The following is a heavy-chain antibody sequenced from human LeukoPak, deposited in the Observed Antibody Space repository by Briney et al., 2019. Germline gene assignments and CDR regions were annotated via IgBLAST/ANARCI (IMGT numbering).Heavy chain of an antibody. CDR1: GFTFSSYT. J-gene: IGHJ4*02. D-gene: IGHD6-19*01. V-gene: IGHV3-21*01. Sequence: PGGSLRLSCAASGFTFSSYTMNWVRQAPGKGLEWVSSISSSSSSYIYYADSVKGRFTISRDNARNSLYLQMNSLRAEDTAVYYCARDVTSGWNGFDYWGQGTLVTVSS. CDR2: ISSSSSSYI. CDR3: ARDVTSGWNGFDY.